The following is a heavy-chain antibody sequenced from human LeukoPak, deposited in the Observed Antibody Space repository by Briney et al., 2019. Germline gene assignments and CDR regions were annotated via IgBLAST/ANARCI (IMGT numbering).Heavy chain of an antibody. CDR1: GFTVSSNY. D-gene: IGHD4-17*01. J-gene: IGHJ4*02. CDR3: ARAYPGDYVYDY. Sequence: GGSLRLSCAASGFTVSSNYMSWVRQAPGKGLEWVSVIYSGGSTYYADSVKGRFTISRDNSKNTLYLQMNSLRAEDTAVYYCARAYPGDYVYDYWGQGTLVTVSS. V-gene: IGHV3-53*01. CDR2: IYSGGST.